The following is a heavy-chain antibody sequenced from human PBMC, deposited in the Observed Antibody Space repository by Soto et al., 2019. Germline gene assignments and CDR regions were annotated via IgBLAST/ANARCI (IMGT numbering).Heavy chain of an antibody. CDR1: GFTFSSDG. Sequence: QVQLVESGGGVVQPGRSLRLSCAASGFTFSSDGMHWVRQAPGKGLEWVSVIAYDGSNRYYADSVKGRFTISRDNSKNTLYLQMNSMRPEDTAVYYCAKAGGTGKYYDYWGQGTLVTVSS. J-gene: IGHJ4*02. D-gene: IGHD2-8*02. V-gene: IGHV3-30*18. CDR2: IAYDGSNR. CDR3: AKAGGTGKYYDY.